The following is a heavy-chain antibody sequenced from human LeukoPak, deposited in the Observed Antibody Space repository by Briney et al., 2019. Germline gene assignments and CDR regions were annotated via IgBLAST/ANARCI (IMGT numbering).Heavy chain of an antibody. J-gene: IGHJ5*02. CDR2: INHSGST. Sequence: SETLSFTCAVYGGSFSGYYWSWIRQPPGKGLEWIGEINHSGSTHYNPSLKSRVTISVDTSKNQFSLKLSSVTAADTAVYYCARGRYNWNPWGQGTLVTVSS. D-gene: IGHD1-20*01. CDR1: GGSFSGYY. CDR3: ARGRYNWNP. V-gene: IGHV4-34*01.